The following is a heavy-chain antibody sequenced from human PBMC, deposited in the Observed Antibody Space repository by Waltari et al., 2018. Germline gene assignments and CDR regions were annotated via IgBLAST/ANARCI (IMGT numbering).Heavy chain of an antibody. CDR2: FDPEDGET. Sequence: QVQLVQSGAEVKKPGASVKVSCKVSGYTLTELSMHWVRQAPGKGLEWMGGFDPEDGETIYAQKFQGRVTMTEDTSTDTAYMELSSLRSEDTAVYYCATVCSSTSCYDDAFDIWGQGTMVTVSS. CDR1: GYTLTELS. CDR3: ATVCSSTSCYDDAFDI. D-gene: IGHD2-2*01. J-gene: IGHJ3*02. V-gene: IGHV1-24*01.